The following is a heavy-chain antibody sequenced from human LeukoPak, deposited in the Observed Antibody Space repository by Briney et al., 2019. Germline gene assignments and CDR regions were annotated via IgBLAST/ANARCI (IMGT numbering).Heavy chain of an antibody. CDR1: EFTFSSYG. V-gene: IGHV3-48*04. D-gene: IGHD6-25*01. Sequence: GGSLRLSCAASEFTFSSYGMNWVRQAPGKGLEWVSYISSSSSTIYYADSVKGRFTISRDNAKNSLYLQMNSLRAEDTAVYYCARGGSGRSFDYWGQGTLVTVSS. J-gene: IGHJ4*02. CDR2: ISSSSSTI. CDR3: ARGGSGRSFDY.